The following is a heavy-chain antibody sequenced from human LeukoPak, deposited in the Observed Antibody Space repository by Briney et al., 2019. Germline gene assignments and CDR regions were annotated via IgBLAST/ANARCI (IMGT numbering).Heavy chain of an antibody. D-gene: IGHD6-19*01. CDR3: ARDPRPYSSGWYLQRGWYFDL. Sequence: PSETLSLTCSVSGGSISSSSSYWGWIRQPPGKGLEWITSIYYSGSTYYNPSLKSRVTISVDTSKNHFSLKLSSVTAAGTAVYYCARDPRPYSSGWYLQRGWYFDLWGRGTLVTVSS. V-gene: IGHV4-39*07. CDR2: IYYSGST. CDR1: GGSISSSSSY. J-gene: IGHJ2*01.